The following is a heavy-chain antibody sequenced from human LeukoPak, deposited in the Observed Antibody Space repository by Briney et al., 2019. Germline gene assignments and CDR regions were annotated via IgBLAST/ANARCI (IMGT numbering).Heavy chain of an antibody. V-gene: IGHV3-30-3*01. CDR1: GFTFSSYA. Sequence: GRSPRLSCAASGFTFSSYAMHWVRQAPGKGLEWVAVISHDGSNKYYADSVKGRFTISRDNSKNTLYLQMNSLRAEDTAVYYCARDEWDIVVVPAAVDYWGQGTLVTVSS. CDR3: ARDEWDIVVVPAAVDY. CDR2: ISHDGSNK. J-gene: IGHJ4*02. D-gene: IGHD2-2*01.